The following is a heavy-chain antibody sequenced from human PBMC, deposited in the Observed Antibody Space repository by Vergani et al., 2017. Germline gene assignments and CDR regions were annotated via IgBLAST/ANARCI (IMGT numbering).Heavy chain of an antibody. CDR2: ISAYNGNT. CDR1: GYTFTSYG. V-gene: IGHV1-18*01. Sequence: QVQLVQSGAEVKKPGASVKVSCKASGYTFTSYGISWVRQAPGQGLEWVGWISAYNGNTNYAQKLQGRVTMTTDTSTSTAYMELRSLRSDDTAVYYCAREKRRDGYNTPKCDYWGQGTLVTVSS. CDR3: AREKRRDGYNTPKCDY. J-gene: IGHJ4*02. D-gene: IGHD5-24*01.